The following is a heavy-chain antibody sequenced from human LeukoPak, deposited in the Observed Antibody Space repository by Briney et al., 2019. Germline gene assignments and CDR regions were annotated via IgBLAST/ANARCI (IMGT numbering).Heavy chain of an antibody. J-gene: IGHJ6*03. CDR1: GGSISSYY. CDR2: IYTSGST. Sequence: PSETLSLTCTVSGGSISSYYWSWIRQPAGKGLEWIGRIYTSGSTNYNPSLKSRVTMSVDTSKNQFSLKLSSVTAADTAVYYCATLGGSSSWTYYYYMDVWGKGTTVTVSS. CDR3: ATLGGSSSWTYYYYMDV. V-gene: IGHV4-4*07. D-gene: IGHD6-13*01.